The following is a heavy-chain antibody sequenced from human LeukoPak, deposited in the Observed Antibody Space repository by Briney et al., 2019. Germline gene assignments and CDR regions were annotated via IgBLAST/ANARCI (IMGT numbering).Heavy chain of an antibody. V-gene: IGHV4-59*01. CDR1: GGSISSYY. Sequence: SETLSLTCTVSGGSISSYYWSWIRQPPGKGLEWIGCIYYSGSTSYKPSLKSRVTISVDTSKNQFSLKLSSVTAADTAVYYCARDVPMYSGSHLYYYMDVWGKGTTVTVSS. J-gene: IGHJ6*03. D-gene: IGHD1-26*01. CDR2: IYYSGST. CDR3: ARDVPMYSGSHLYYYMDV.